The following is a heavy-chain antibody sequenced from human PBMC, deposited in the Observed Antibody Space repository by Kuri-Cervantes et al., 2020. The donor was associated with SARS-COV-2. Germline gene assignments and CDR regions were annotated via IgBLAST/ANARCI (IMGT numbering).Heavy chain of an antibody. CDR2: IYYSGST. V-gene: IGHV4-39*01. CDR1: GGSISSSSYY. CDR3: ARSQHPTSRFYYYSVDL. J-gene: IGHJ6*02. Sequence: SETLSLTCTVSGGSISSSSYYWGWIRQPPGKGLEWIGSIYYSGSTYYNPSLKSRVTISVDTSKNQFSLKLSSVTAADTAVYYCARSQHPTSRFYYYSVDLWGQGTTVTVSS.